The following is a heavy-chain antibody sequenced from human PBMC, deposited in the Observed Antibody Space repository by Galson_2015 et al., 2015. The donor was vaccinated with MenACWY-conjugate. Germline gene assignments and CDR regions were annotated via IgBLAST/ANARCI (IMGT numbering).Heavy chain of an antibody. D-gene: IGHD3-3*01. J-gene: IGHJ5*02. CDR2: INSDGTVT. CDR1: GFPFSIYR. Sequence: SLRLSCAASGFPFSIYRMYWDRQPPGRGLVWVSRINSDGTVTRSAESVKGRFTVSRDNAKNILYLQMDSLRVEDTAVYFCAREEFLEEAPDSWGQGTQVTVSS. CDR3: AREEFLEEAPDS. V-gene: IGHV3-74*01.